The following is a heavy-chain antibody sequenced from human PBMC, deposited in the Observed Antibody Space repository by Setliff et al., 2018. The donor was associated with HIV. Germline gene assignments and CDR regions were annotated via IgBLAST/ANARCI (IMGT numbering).Heavy chain of an antibody. D-gene: IGHD2-2*01. CDR3: ARAPYSSSTNCQGGFDQ. J-gene: IGHJ4*02. V-gene: IGHV1-2*02. CDR1: GYTFTGYY. CDR2: IKSNSGGT. Sequence: ASVKVSCKASGYTFTGYYMHWVRQAPGQGLEWMGWIKSNSGGTNYAQKFQGRVTMTRDTSISTAYMELSRLRSDDTAVYYCARAPYSSSTNCQGGFDQWGQGTPVTVSS.